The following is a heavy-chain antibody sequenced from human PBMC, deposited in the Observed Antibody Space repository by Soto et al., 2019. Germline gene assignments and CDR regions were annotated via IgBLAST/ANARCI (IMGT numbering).Heavy chain of an antibody. CDR2: LYYPGYT. Sequence: QVQLQESGPGLVKPSETLSLTCIVSGDSMTGHYWSWVGQPPERGLDCIGCLYYPGYTMYNPAFKSRATMSVDTSKNQFSLNLGSVAAADTAVYYCARLPGLENNPPFDSWGQGALVVVSS. CDR1: GDSMTGHY. V-gene: IGHV4-59*08. D-gene: IGHD3-3*01. CDR3: ARLPGLENNPPFDS. J-gene: IGHJ4*02.